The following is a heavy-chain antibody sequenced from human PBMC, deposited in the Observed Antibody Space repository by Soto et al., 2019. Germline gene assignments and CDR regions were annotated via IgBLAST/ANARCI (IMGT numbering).Heavy chain of an antibody. CDR2: IWNDGSYK. CDR1: GGSMSSSNW. CDR3: ARDSKPYYYGSGSYYRYYYDGMDV. D-gene: IGHD3-10*01. J-gene: IGHJ6*02. Sequence: LSLTCTVSGGSMSSSNWWNWVRQSPGKGLAWVSGIWNDGSYKYYADSVKGRFTISRDNSKNTLYLQMNSLRAEDTAVYYCARDSKPYYYGSGSYYRYYYDGMDVWGQGTTVT. V-gene: IGHV3-33*08.